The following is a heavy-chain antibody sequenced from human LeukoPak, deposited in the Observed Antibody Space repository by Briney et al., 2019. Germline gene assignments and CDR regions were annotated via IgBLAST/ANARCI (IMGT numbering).Heavy chain of an antibody. CDR3: ARDRFPSSSGWSCFDP. CDR2: FHYSGST. D-gene: IGHD6-19*01. Sequence: PSETLSLTCTVSGASISSSGFYWGWIRQAPGKGLEWIGSFHYSGSTSYNPSLKSRVNISLDASKNQFSLYLTSVTAADTAFYYCARDRFPSSSGWSCFDPWGQGTLVTVSS. J-gene: IGHJ5*02. CDR1: GASISSSGFY. V-gene: IGHV4-39*07.